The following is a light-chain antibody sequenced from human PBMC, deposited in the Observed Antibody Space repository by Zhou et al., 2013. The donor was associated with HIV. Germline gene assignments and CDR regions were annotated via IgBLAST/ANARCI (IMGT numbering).Light chain of an antibody. V-gene: IGKV3-20*01. CDR3: QQYGPPGEYT. CDR1: QSISGVS. Sequence: EIVLTQSPGTLSVSPGERATLSCRASQSISGVSLAWFQQKPGQPPRLLIYGTSRRATGIPDRVSGSGSGTDFTLTINRLEPEDCAMYYCQQYGPPGEYTFGQGTKLEIK. J-gene: IGKJ2*01. CDR2: GTS.